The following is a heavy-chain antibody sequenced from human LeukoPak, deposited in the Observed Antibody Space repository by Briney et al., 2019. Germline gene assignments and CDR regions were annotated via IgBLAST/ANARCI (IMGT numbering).Heavy chain of an antibody. V-gene: IGHV3-23*01. CDR3: AKSPQWLVHGY. CDR1: GFTFSSYA. J-gene: IGHJ4*02. Sequence: GRSLRLSCAASGFTFSSYAMSWVRQAPGKGLEWVSAISGSGGSTYYADSVKGRFTISRDNSKNTLYLQMNSLRAEDTAVYYCAKSPQWLVHGYWGQGTLVTVSS. CDR2: ISGSGGST. D-gene: IGHD6-19*01.